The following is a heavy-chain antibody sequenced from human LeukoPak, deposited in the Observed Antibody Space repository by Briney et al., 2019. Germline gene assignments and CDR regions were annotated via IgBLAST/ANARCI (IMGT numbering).Heavy chain of an antibody. CDR1: GFTIGPYA. CDR3: ATWAFYHNLDV. J-gene: IGHJ6*02. CDR2: IKADGGGT. Sequence: GGALRLSCAASGFTIGPYAMYWVRQGPGRGLEWVSVIKADGGGTFYADSVRGRFTTSRDNSKNSLYLQMNSLTSEDTALYYCATWAFYHNLDVWGQGTTVIVSS. D-gene: IGHD2/OR15-2a*01. V-gene: IGHV3-43*02.